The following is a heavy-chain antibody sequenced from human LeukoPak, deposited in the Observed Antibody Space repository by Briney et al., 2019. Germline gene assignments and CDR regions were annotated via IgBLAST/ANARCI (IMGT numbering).Heavy chain of an antibody. D-gene: IGHD3-3*01. Sequence: GGSLRLSCAASGFTFSSYGMHWVRQAPGKGLEWVAFIRYDGSNKYYADSVKGRFTISRDNSKNTLYLQMNSLRAEDTAVYYCAKDLAYYDFWSGPNPCDYWGQGTLVTVSS. CDR1: GFTFSSYG. J-gene: IGHJ4*02. CDR2: IRYDGSNK. CDR3: AKDLAYYDFWSGPNPCDY. V-gene: IGHV3-30*02.